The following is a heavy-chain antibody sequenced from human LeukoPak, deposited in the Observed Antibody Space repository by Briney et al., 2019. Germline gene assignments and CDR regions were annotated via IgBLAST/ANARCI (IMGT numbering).Heavy chain of an antibody. CDR3: ARALPDSQAYSGYVTKLYHCDY. Sequence: ASVKVSCKASGYTFSAYYMEWVRQAPGQGLEWMGWINPNSGGTNYAQKFQGRVTMTRDTSISTAYMELSSLTSDDTAVYYCARALPDSQAYSGYVTKLYHCDYWGQGTLVTVSS. J-gene: IGHJ4*02. CDR1: GYTFSAYY. CDR2: INPNSGGT. V-gene: IGHV1-2*02. D-gene: IGHD5-12*01.